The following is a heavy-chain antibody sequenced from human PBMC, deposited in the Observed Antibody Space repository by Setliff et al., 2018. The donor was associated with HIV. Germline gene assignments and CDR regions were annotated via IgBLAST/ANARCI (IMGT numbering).Heavy chain of an antibody. D-gene: IGHD3-3*01. CDR3: ARVISSWSAYYIDY. V-gene: IGHV4-61*02. J-gene: IGHJ4*02. CDR1: GGSISSGSHY. CDR2: IYTSGTT. Sequence: SETLSLTCTVSGGSISSGSHYWSWIRQSAGKGLEWIGRIYTSGTTNYNPSLRSRVTISVDTSKNQFSLRLSSVTAADTAVYYCARVISSWSAYYIDYWGQGTLVTVSS.